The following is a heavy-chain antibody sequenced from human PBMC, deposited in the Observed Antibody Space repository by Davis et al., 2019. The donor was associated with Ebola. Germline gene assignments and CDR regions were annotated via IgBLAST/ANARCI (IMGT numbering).Heavy chain of an antibody. D-gene: IGHD6-13*01. CDR2: IIPIFGTA. J-gene: IGHJ4*02. CDR1: GGTFSSYA. Sequence: AASVKVSCKASGGTFSSYAISWVRQAPGQGLEWMGGIIPIFGTANYAQKFQGRVTITADESTSTAYMELSSLRSEDTAVYYCAREGAAAGTDFDYWGQGTLVTVSS. V-gene: IGHV1-69*13. CDR3: AREGAAAGTDFDY.